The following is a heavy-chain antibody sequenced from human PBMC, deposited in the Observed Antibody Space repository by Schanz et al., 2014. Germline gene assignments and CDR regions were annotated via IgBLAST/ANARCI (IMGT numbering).Heavy chain of an antibody. J-gene: IGHJ4*02. Sequence: EVQLVESGGGLVKPGGSLRLSCAASGFTMRNEWMSWVRQAPGKGLEWVSGISGSGVITYYEDSVKGRFTISRDNSKNTLYLQMNSLRAEDTAIYYCAKYRYSVFDFDYWGQGTLVAVSS. V-gene: IGHV3-23*04. CDR2: ISGSGVIT. CDR3: AKYRYSVFDFDY. CDR1: GFTMRNEW. D-gene: IGHD3-16*02.